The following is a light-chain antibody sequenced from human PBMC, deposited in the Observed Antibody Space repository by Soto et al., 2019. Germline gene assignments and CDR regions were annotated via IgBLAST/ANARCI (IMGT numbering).Light chain of an antibody. CDR1: QSVSNN. J-gene: IGKJ3*01. Sequence: EIVLAQSPATLSLSPGEKATLSCRASQSVSNNLAWYQQKPGQAPRLLIYAASKRANGIPARFSGSGSGTDFTLTISSLGPEDFAVYYCQHRNSWPLIFTFGPGTKVEIK. V-gene: IGKV3-11*01. CDR2: AAS. CDR3: QHRNSWPLIFT.